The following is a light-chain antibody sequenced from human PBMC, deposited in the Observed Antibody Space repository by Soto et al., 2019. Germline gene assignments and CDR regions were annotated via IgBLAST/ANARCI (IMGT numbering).Light chain of an antibody. CDR2: GNG. CDR1: SSSIGAGYE. CDR3: QSYDKRLTAYV. Sequence: QPVLTQPPSVSGAPGHRVTISSSGTSSSIGAGYEVHWYHQLPGTAPRLVGSGNGNRPSGVPGRLSASKSGTSASLAITGLQAEDEGHYYCQSYDKRLTAYVFGTGTKVTVL. V-gene: IGLV1-40*01. J-gene: IGLJ1*01.